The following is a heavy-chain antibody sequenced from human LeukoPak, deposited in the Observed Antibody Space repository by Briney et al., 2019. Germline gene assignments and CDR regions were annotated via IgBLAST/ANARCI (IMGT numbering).Heavy chain of an antibody. D-gene: IGHD3-10*01. J-gene: IGHJ3*02. CDR3: AKPIGYYGSGAILKSAFDI. V-gene: IGHV3-33*06. CDR1: GFTFSSYG. CDR2: ICYDGSNK. Sequence: GGSLRLSCAASGFTFSSYGMHWVRQAPGKGLEWVAVICYDGSNKYYADSVKGRFTISRDNSKNTLYLQMNSLRAEDTAVYYCAKPIGYYGSGAILKSAFDIWGQGTMVTVSS.